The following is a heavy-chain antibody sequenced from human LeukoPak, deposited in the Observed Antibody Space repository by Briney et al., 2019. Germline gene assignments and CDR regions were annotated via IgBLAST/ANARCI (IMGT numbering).Heavy chain of an antibody. CDR2: ISTSGST. J-gene: IGHJ2*01. D-gene: IGHD6-19*01. CDR1: GVSISSYY. Sequence: SETLSLTCTVSGVSISSYYCSWVRQPPGKGLEWIGYISTSGSTDYSPSLDSRVTISVDGSENQCSLNLSSVAAADTAVYYCAGHDEGSGWYRSYIDLWGRGTLVIVSS. CDR3: AGHDEGSGWYRSYIDL. V-gene: IGHV4-4*09.